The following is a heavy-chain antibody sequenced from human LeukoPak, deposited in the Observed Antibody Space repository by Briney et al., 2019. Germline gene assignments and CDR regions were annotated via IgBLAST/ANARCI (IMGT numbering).Heavy chain of an antibody. CDR1: GYSISSGYY. D-gene: IGHD3-22*01. CDR2: IYHSGST. CDR3: AREARYDSSGYYYGY. V-gene: IGHV4-38-2*02. Sequence: SETLSLTCTVSGYSISSGYYWGWIRQPPGKGLEWIGSIYHSGSTYYNPSLKSRVTISVDTSKNQFSLKLSSVTAADTAVYYCAREARYDSSGYYYGYWGQGTLVTVSS. J-gene: IGHJ4*02.